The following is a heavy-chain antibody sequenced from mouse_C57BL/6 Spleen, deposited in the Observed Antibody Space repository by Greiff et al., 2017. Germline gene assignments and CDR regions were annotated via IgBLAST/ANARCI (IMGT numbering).Heavy chain of an antibody. CDR3: ARRGHLLPKGYAMDY. CDR2: INPNNGGT. D-gene: IGHD1-1*01. J-gene: IGHJ4*01. V-gene: IGHV1-18*01. CDR1: GYTFTDYN. Sequence: VQLQQSGPELVKPGASVKIPCKASGYTFTDYNMDWVKQSHGKSLEWIGDINPNNGGTIYNQKFKGKATLTVDKSSSTAYMELRSLTSEDTAVYYCARRGHLLPKGYAMDYWGQGTSVTVSS.